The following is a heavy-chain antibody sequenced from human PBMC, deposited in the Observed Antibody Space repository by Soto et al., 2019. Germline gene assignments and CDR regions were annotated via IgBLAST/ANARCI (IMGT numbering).Heavy chain of an antibody. D-gene: IGHD4-17*01. CDR2: ISAYNGNT. CDR3: ARVTRTVTYVDP. J-gene: IGHJ5*02. Sequence: ASVKVSCKASGYTFNSYGISWVRQAPGQGLEWMGWISAYNGNTNYAQKLQGRVTMTTDTSTSTAYMELRSLRSDDTAVYYCARVTRTVTYVDPWGQGTLVTVSS. CDR1: GYTFNSYG. V-gene: IGHV1-18*01.